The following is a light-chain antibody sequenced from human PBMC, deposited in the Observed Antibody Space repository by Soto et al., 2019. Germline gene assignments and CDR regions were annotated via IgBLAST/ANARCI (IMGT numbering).Light chain of an antibody. Sequence: EIVMTQSPATLSVSPGERATLSCRASQSISSNLAWYQQKPGQAPRRLIYGASTRATGIPASFSGSRSGTEYTLTISSLQSEAVAVYYTQQYNNWPSFGTGTKVDIK. V-gene: IGKV3-15*01. J-gene: IGKJ3*01. CDR2: GAS. CDR1: QSISSN. CDR3: QQYNNWPS.